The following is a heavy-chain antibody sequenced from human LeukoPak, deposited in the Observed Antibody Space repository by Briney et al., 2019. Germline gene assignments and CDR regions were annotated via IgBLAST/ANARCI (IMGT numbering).Heavy chain of an antibody. V-gene: IGHV1-46*01. CDR3: ARDPDSSGYFDWFAP. D-gene: IGHD3-22*01. CDR2: INPSGGST. Sequence: ASVKVSCKASGYTFTSYYMNWVRQAPGQGLEWMGIINPSGGSTSYAQKFQGRVTMTRDTSTSTVYMELSSLRSEDTAVYYCARDPDSSGYFDWFAPSSQGTLVTASS. CDR1: GYTFTSYY. J-gene: IGHJ5*02.